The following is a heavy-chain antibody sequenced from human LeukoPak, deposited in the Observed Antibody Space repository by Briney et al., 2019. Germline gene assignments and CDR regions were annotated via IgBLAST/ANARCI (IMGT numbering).Heavy chain of an antibody. V-gene: IGHV3-43*02. CDR1: GFTFDDYA. D-gene: IGHD1-26*01. CDR3: ARGTGSYYSLGY. Sequence: GGSLGLSCAASGFTFDDYAMHWVRQAPGKGLEWVSLISGDGGSTYYADSVKGRFTISRDNAKNTLYLQMDSLRAEDTAMYYCARGTGSYYSLGYWGQGTLVTVSS. J-gene: IGHJ4*02. CDR2: ISGDGGST.